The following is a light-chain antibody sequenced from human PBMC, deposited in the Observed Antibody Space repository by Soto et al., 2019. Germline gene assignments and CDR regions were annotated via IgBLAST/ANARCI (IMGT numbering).Light chain of an antibody. CDR2: DAS. CDR1: QSVSSY. V-gene: IGKV3-11*01. Sequence: EIVLPQSPATLSLSPGERATLSCRASQSVSSYLAWYQQKPGQAPRLLIYDASTRATGIPARFSGSGSGTDFTLTISSLEPEDFAVYYCQQRSNWPATFGQGTRLEIK. CDR3: QQRSNWPAT. J-gene: IGKJ5*01.